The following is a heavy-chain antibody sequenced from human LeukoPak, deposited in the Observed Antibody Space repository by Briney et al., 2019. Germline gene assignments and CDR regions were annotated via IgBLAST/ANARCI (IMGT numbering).Heavy chain of an antibody. V-gene: IGHV3-21*01. CDR1: GFTFSNYN. Sequence: GGSLRLSCEASGFTFSNYNMNWVRQAPGKGLEWISSITTSSSYIYYADSVKGRFTISRDNAKNSLYLQMNSLTADDTAIYYCARGSGAHWGQGTLVTVSS. CDR2: ITTSSSYI. CDR3: ARGSGAH. J-gene: IGHJ4*02.